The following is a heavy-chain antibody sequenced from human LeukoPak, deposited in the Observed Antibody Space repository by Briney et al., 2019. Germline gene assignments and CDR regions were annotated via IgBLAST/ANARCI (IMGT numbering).Heavy chain of an antibody. Sequence: SETLSLTCTVSGGSISTIGYYWGWIRQPPGKGREWIGSIYYNESTYYNPSLKSLVTISVDTSKNQFSLKLSSVTAAGTAVYFCSRTPGGVAAAPVDYWGQGTLVTVSS. V-gene: IGHV4-39*01. CDR2: IYYNEST. CDR1: GGSISTIGYY. J-gene: IGHJ4*02. CDR3: SRTPGGVAAAPVDY. D-gene: IGHD6-13*01.